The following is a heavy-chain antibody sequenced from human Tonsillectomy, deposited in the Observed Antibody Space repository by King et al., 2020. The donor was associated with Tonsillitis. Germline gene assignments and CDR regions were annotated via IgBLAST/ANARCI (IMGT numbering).Heavy chain of an antibody. CDR3: AKEAGYRSGWSYYYYYYGMDV. J-gene: IGHJ6*02. V-gene: IGHV3-30*02. Sequence: VQLVESGGGVVQPGGSLRLSCAASGFTFSSYGMHWVRQAPGKGLEWVAFIRYDGSNKYYADSVKGRFTISRDNSKNTLYLQMNSLRAADTAVYYCAKEAGYRSGWSYYYYYYGMDVWGQGTTVTVSS. CDR2: IRYDGSNK. CDR1: GFTFSSYG. D-gene: IGHD6-19*01.